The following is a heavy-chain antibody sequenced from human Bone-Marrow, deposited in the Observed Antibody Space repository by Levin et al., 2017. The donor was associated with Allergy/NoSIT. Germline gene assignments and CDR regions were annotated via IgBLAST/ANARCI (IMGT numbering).Heavy chain of an antibody. V-gene: IGHV3-9*01. J-gene: IGHJ4*02. CDR1: GFTFDDYA. CDR3: AKDLTYDFWSGYYFDY. CDR2: ISWNSGSI. D-gene: IGHD3-3*01. Sequence: SLKISCAASGFTFDDYAMHWVRQAPGKGLEWVSGISWNSGSIGYADSVKGRFTISRDNAKNSLYLQMNSLRAEDTALYYCAKDLTYDFWSGYYFDYWGQGTLVTVSS.